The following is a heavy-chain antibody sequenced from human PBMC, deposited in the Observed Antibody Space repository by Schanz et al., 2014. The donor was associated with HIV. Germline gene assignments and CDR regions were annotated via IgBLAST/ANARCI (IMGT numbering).Heavy chain of an antibody. CDR2: IWYDGSNE. J-gene: IGHJ4*02. D-gene: IGHD1-20*01. Sequence: QVQLVESGGGVVQPGRSLRLSCAASGFTFSRYGMHWVRQAPGKGLEGVAVIWYDGSNEYYADSVKGRFTISRDNSKNTLFLQMNSLRAEDTAMYYCAKDQGDVTGTPFDYWGQGTLVTVSS. V-gene: IGHV3-33*06. CDR3: AKDQGDVTGTPFDY. CDR1: GFTFSRYG.